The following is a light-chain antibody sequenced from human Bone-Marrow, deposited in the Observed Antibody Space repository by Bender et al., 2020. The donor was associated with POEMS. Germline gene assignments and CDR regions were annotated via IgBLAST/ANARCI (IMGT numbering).Light chain of an antibody. CDR3: CSFEDRATVL. J-gene: IGLJ2*01. V-gene: IGLV2-23*02. Sequence: QSALTQPASVSGSPGQSITISCTGTSRDVGSYNLVSWYQQHPGKAPKLIIFQVTKRPSGVSARFSGSKSGNTASLTISGLQSEDEANYYCCSFEDRATVLFGGGTTLTVL. CDR2: QVT. CDR1: SRDVGSYNL.